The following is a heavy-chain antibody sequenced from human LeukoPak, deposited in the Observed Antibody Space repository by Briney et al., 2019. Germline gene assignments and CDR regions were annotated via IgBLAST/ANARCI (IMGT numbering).Heavy chain of an antibody. D-gene: IGHD5-18*01. Sequence: PGGSLRLSCAASGFTFDDYAMHWVRQAPGKGLEWVSGISWNSGSIGYADSVKGRFTISRDNAKNSLYLQMNSLRAEDMALYYCAKDGDRRGYSYGYELWGQGTLVTVSS. CDR2: ISWNSGSI. V-gene: IGHV3-9*03. CDR3: AKDGDRRGYSYGYEL. J-gene: IGHJ4*02. CDR1: GFTFDDYA.